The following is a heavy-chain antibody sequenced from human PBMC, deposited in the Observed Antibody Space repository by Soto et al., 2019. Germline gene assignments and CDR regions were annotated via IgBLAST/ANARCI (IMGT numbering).Heavy chain of an antibody. CDR3: AIESRGAKGADR. V-gene: IGHV1-69*17. Sequence: QVQLVQSGAEVKRPGSSVKVSCESSGDTFNSYVISWVRQAPGQGLEWMGGIIPIIGVTHYAQKFQGRVTNSALSSTGTAYMELTNLGFEDTALYYCAIESRGAKGADRWGQGTLVTVSS. CDR2: IIPIIGVT. D-gene: IGHD3-16*01. J-gene: IGHJ5*02. CDR1: GDTFNSYV.